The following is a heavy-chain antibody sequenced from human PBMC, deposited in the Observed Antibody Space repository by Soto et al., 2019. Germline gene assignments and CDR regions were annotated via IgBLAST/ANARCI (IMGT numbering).Heavy chain of an antibody. Sequence: EVQLVESGGALVQPGGSLRLSCAASGFTFSRHWTHWVRQAPGKGLMWISRIKGDGSSANYADSVRGRFTISRDNAKSTLYLQMDSLRAEDTAVYYCVRDGERSGDAGDSWGQGTQVTVSS. V-gene: IGHV3-74*01. CDR3: VRDGERSGDAGDS. J-gene: IGHJ4*02. CDR2: IKGDGSSA. D-gene: IGHD1-26*01. CDR1: GFTFSRHW.